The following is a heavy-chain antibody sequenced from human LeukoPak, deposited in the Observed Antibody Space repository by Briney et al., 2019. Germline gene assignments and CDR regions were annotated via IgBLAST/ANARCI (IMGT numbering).Heavy chain of an antibody. CDR3: ARGLFGYSSGWGPSGY. J-gene: IGHJ4*02. CDR1: GFTFDDYG. V-gene: IGHV3-20*04. D-gene: IGHD6-19*01. CDR2: INWNGGST. Sequence: PGGFLRLSCAASGFTFDDYGMSWVRQAPGKGLEWVSGINWNGGSTGYADSVKGRFTISRDNAKNSLYLQMNSLRAEDTALYYCARGLFGYSSGWGPSGYWGQGTLVTVSS.